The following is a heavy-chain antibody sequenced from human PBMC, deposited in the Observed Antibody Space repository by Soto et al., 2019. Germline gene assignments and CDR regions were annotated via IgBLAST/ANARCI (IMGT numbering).Heavy chain of an antibody. CDR2: IYYSGST. J-gene: IGHJ4*02. CDR3: ARVGFWSGYSLDY. D-gene: IGHD3-3*01. V-gene: IGHV4-59*01. Sequence: SETLSLTCTVSGGSISSYYWSWIRQPPGKGLEWIGYIYYSGSTNYNPSLKSRVTISVDTSKNQFSLKLSSVTAADTAVYYCARVGFWSGYSLDYWGQGTLVTVSS. CDR1: GGSISSYY.